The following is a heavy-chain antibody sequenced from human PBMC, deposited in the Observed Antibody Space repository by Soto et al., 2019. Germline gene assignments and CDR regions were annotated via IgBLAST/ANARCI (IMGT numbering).Heavy chain of an antibody. CDR3: ASPPLGGFDERRYYYGMDV. D-gene: IGHD3-9*01. CDR1: GGSISSGSYY. Sequence: PSETLSLTCAVSGGSISSGSYYWGWLRQPPGKGLEWIGSFHSTGSTFYNPSLKSRVSISVDKVRNQFSLKVTSVTAADTAVYFCASPPLGGFDERRYYYGMDVWGQGTTVTVSS. CDR2: FHSTGST. J-gene: IGHJ6*02. V-gene: IGHV4-39*01.